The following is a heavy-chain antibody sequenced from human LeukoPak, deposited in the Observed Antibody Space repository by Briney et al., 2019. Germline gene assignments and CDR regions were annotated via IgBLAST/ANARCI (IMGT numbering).Heavy chain of an antibody. CDR3: AKEGDSGDFDN. J-gene: IGHJ4*02. V-gene: IGHV3-30-3*01. D-gene: IGHD4-17*01. CDR2: ISYDGSNK. CDR1: GFTFSSYA. Sequence: GGSLRLSCAASGFTFSSYAMHWVRQAPGKGLEWVAVISYDGSNKYYADSVKGRFTISRDNSKNTLYLQMNSLRAEDTAIYYCAKEGDSGDFDNWGQGTLVTVSS.